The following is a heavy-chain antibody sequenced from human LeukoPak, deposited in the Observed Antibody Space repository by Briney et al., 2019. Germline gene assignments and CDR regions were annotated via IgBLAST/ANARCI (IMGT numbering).Heavy chain of an antibody. CDR3: ARERPGYGGNSEHSAFDI. J-gene: IGHJ3*02. CDR2: INSDGSST. Sequence: QPGGSLRLSCAASGFTFSSYWMHWVRQAPGKGLVWVSRINSDGSSTSYADSVRGRFTISRDNAKNTLYLQMNSLRAEDTAVYYCARERPGYGGNSEHSAFDIWGQGTMVTVSS. CDR1: GFTFSSYW. V-gene: IGHV3-74*01. D-gene: IGHD4-23*01.